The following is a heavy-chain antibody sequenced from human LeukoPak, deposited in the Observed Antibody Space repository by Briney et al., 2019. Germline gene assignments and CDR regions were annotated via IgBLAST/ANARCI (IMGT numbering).Heavy chain of an antibody. Sequence: GGSLRLSCAVSGFTFSTYAMSWVRQAPGKGLEWVSTISGSGGGTYYADSVKGRFTISRDNSKNTMYLQMNILRAEDTAVYYCAKNTLQYQLLSPFDYWGQGTLVTVSS. CDR1: GFTFSTYA. CDR2: ISGSGGGT. D-gene: IGHD2-2*01. J-gene: IGHJ4*02. V-gene: IGHV3-23*01. CDR3: AKNTLQYQLLSPFDY.